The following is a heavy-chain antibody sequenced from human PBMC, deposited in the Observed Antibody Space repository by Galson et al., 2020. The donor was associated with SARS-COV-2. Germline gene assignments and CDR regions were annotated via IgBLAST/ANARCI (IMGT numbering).Heavy chain of an antibody. CDR3: ARLYGTIYYYYGMDV. V-gene: IGHV4-39*01. Sequence: SETLSLTCTVSGGSISNSSYYWGWIRQPPGKGLEWIGSIYYSGSTYYNPSLKSRVTISVDTSKNQFSLKLSSVTAADTAVYYCARLYGTIYYYYGMDVWGQGTTVTVSS. J-gene: IGHJ6*02. CDR1: GGSISNSSYY. CDR2: IYYSGST. D-gene: IGHD1-7*01.